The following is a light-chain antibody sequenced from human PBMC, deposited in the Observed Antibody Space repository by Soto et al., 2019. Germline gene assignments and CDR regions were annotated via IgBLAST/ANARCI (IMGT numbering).Light chain of an antibody. V-gene: IGKV3-15*01. J-gene: IGKJ4*01. Sequence: EIVMTQSPATLSVSPGERATLSCRASQSVSSNLAWYQQKPGQAPRLLIYGASTRATGIPARFSGSGSGTEFTLTISSLQSEDFATYYCQQCYSFPLTFGGGTKVDIK. CDR2: GAS. CDR3: QQCYSFPLT. CDR1: QSVSSN.